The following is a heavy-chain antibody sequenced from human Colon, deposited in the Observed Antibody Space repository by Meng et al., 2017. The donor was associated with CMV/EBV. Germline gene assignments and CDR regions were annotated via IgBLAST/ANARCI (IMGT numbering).Heavy chain of an antibody. Sequence: LTGAASGFTFSDYYMSWIRQAPGKGLEWVSYISSSGSTIYYADSVKGRFTISGDNAKNSLYLQMNSLRAEDTAVYYCAGGYDYYYYYYGMDVWGQGTTVTVSS. D-gene: IGHD5-12*01. CDR1: GFTFSDYY. V-gene: IGHV3-11*04. J-gene: IGHJ6*02. CDR2: ISSSGSTI. CDR3: AGGYDYYYYYYGMDV.